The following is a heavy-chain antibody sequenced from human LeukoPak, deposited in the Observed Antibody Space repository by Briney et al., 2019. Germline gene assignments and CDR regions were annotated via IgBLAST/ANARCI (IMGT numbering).Heavy chain of an antibody. D-gene: IGHD6-19*01. J-gene: IGHJ4*02. CDR1: GYSLSDSS. CDR3: AKMGLKQWPYNYFDY. V-gene: IGHV1-24*01. Sequence: ASVKVSCKVSGYSLSDSSMHWVRQAPGKGLEWMGTFNPEDGETIYAQKFQGRVTMTEDTSIDTAYLDLSSLRAEDTAVYYCAKMGLKQWPYNYFDYWGQGTLVTVSS. CDR2: FNPEDGET.